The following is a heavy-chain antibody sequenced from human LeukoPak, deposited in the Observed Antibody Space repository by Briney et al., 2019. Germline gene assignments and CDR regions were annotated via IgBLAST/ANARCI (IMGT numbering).Heavy chain of an antibody. D-gene: IGHD3-22*01. CDR1: GFTFSRYA. CDR3: AKEKSYDSNGSYDHLPGDYFDY. Sequence: GGSLRLSCAASGFTFSRYAMSCVRHAPGGGLECVSAICGGGGSTPYANSAKGRFTLSRDNSKNTLFLLMTTVRADDTPIYYFAKEKSYDSNGSYDHLPGDYFDYWGQGTLVTVSS. V-gene: IGHV3-23*01. J-gene: IGHJ4*02. CDR2: ICGGGGST.